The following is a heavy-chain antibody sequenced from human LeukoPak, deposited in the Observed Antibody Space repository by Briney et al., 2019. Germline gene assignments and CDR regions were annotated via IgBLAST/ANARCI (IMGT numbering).Heavy chain of an antibody. CDR3: ASIVVGATVPFDI. D-gene: IGHD1-26*01. CDR2: INPNSGGT. J-gene: IGHJ3*02. CDR1: GYTFTGYY. Sequence: ASVKVSCRASGYTFTGYYMHWVRQAPGQGLEWMGWINPNSGGTNYAQKFQGRVTMTRDTSISTAYMELSRLRSDDTAVYYCASIVVGATVPFDIWGQGTMVTVSS. V-gene: IGHV1-2*02.